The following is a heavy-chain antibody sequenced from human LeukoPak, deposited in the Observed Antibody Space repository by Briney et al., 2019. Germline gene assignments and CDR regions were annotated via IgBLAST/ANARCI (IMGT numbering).Heavy chain of an antibody. Sequence: GGSLRLSCAASGFTFSSYGMHCVRQSPGKGLEWVAVISYDGSNKYYADSVKGRFTISRDNSKNTLYLQMNSLRAEDTAVYYCAKDQIQITLAAAGPCDYWGQGTLVTVSS. J-gene: IGHJ4*02. CDR2: ISYDGSNK. CDR3: AKDQIQITLAAAGPCDY. CDR1: GFTFSSYG. D-gene: IGHD6-13*01. V-gene: IGHV3-30*18.